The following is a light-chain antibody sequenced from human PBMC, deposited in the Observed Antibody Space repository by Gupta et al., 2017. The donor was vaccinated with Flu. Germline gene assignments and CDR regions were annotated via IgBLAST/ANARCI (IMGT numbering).Light chain of an antibody. CDR1: QKINTY. CDR2: GAS. J-gene: IGKJ2*01. CDR3: LQKHSPTYP. V-gene: IGKV1-39*01. Sequence: PSFLSASVGYRITITCRASQKINTYLDWYQQKPGEAPNLLISGASNWKGGVPSRFSDSGCGTEFTLTISRRQPEDFANYYCLQKHSPTYPFGQGTKLDIK.